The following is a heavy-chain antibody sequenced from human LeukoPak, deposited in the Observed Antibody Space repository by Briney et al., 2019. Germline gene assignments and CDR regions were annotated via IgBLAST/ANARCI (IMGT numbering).Heavy chain of an antibody. Sequence: GGSLRLSCAASGFIFSDFYMSWVRQAPGKGLVWVSRINSDGSSTSYADSVKGRFTISRDNAKNTLYLQMNSLRAEDTAVYYCARPERSGSYNYWGQGTLVTVSS. V-gene: IGHV3-74*01. J-gene: IGHJ4*02. CDR2: INSDGSST. CDR1: GFIFSDFY. CDR3: ARPERSGSYNY. D-gene: IGHD3-10*01.